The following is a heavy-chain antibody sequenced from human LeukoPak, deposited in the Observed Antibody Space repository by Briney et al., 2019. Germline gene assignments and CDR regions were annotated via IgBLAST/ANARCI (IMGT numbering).Heavy chain of an antibody. D-gene: IGHD3-9*01. CDR1: GYTFTGYY. J-gene: IGHJ4*02. Sequence: GASVKASCKASGYTFTGYYMHWVRQAPGQGLEWMGWINPNSGGTNYAQKFQGRVTMTRDTSISTAYMELSRLRSDDTAVYYCARDYDILTGYYDYWGQGTLVTVSS. V-gene: IGHV1-2*02. CDR2: INPNSGGT. CDR3: ARDYDILTGYYDY.